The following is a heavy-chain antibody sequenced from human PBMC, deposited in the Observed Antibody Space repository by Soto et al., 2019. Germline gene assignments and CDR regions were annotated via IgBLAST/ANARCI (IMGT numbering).Heavy chain of an antibody. CDR2: ISGNKMTT. Sequence: LRVPCGAAECSSVDYGGSCVSQKPKKTLEWVASISGNKMTTFYPDSVKGRFFISRDNSDNTLHLQMNSLRDDDTAIYYYAKRPLNTITPSSHYWGQGVPVSSPQ. CDR3: AKRPLNTITPSSHY. V-gene: IGHV3-23*01. CDR1: ECSSVDYG. J-gene: IGHJ1*01. D-gene: IGHD2-2*01.